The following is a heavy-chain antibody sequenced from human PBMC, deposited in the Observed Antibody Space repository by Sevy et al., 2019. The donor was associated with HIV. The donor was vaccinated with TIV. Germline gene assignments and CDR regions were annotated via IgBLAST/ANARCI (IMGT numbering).Heavy chain of an antibody. Sequence: GGSLRLSCAASGFTFSKYSMSWVRQPPGKGLEWVSTLSFGCGEKNYADSVKGRFTISRVNSKDSVYLQMNNLRPEDRAVYYCAREGCTKPHDYWGQLTLVTVAS. V-gene: IGHV3-23*01. D-gene: IGHD2-8*01. CDR1: GFTFSKYS. J-gene: IGHJ4*02. CDR3: AREGCTKPHDY. CDR2: LSFGCGEK.